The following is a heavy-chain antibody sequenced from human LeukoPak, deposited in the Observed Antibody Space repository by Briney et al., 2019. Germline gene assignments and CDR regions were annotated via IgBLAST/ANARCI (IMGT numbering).Heavy chain of an antibody. Sequence: GGSLRLSCAASGFTFSSYWMGWVRQAPGKGLEWVANIKQDGSEKYYVDSVKGRFTISRDNAKNSLYLQMNSLRAEDTAVYYCARDPVRTLGAAMVFFDYWGQGTLVTVSS. CDR3: ARDPVRTLGAAMVFFDY. CDR2: IKQDGSEK. J-gene: IGHJ4*02. D-gene: IGHD5-18*01. CDR1: GFTFSSYW. V-gene: IGHV3-7*01.